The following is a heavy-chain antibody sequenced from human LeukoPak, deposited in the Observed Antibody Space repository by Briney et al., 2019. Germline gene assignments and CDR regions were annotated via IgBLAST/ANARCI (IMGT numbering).Heavy chain of an antibody. D-gene: IGHD3-22*01. CDR1: GGSISSYY. CDR3: ARDLSSDPFDY. J-gene: IGHJ4*02. V-gene: IGHV4-59*01. Sequence: SETLSLTCTVSGGSISSYYWSWIRQPPGKGLEWIGYIYYSGSTNYNPSLKSRVTISVDTSKNQFSLKLSSVTAADTAVYYCARDLSSDPFDYWGQGTLVTVSS. CDR2: IYYSGST.